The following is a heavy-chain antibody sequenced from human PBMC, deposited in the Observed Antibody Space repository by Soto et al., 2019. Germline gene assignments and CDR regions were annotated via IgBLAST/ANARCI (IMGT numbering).Heavy chain of an antibody. Sequence: SETLSLTCAVYGGSFSGYYWTWIRQSPEKGLEWIGEVNHGGTTYYNPSLKTRVTISVHTPKNQFSLKMSSVTAADTAVYYCARGIGYCSSINCYSSRRLRFDSWGQGTLVTVSS. J-gene: IGHJ4*02. CDR2: VNHGGTT. V-gene: IGHV4-34*01. CDR3: ARGIGYCSSINCYSSRRLRFDS. D-gene: IGHD2-2*01. CDR1: GGSFSGYY.